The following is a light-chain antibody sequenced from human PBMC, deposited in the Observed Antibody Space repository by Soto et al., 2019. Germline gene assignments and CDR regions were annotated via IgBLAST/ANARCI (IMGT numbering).Light chain of an antibody. CDR3: CSYAGSAPWV. CDR1: SSDIGSYNL. J-gene: IGLJ3*02. Sequence: QSVLTQPASGSGSPGQSITISCTGTSSDIGSYNLVSWYQQYPGKAPELMIYEGSKRPSAVSNRFSGSKSGNTDSLTISGLQAEDEADYYCCSYAGSAPWVFGGGTKLTV. V-gene: IGLV2-23*01. CDR2: EGS.